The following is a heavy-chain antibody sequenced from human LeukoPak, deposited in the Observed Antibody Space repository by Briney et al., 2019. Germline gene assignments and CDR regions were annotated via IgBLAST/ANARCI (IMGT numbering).Heavy chain of an antibody. D-gene: IGHD1-26*01. J-gene: IGHJ4*02. CDR3: ARSFGRTKRIEWELSEKGNY. CDR2: ISWNSGSI. V-gene: IGHV3-9*01. CDR1: GFTFDDYA. Sequence: GRSLRLSCAASGFTFDDYAMHWVRQAPGKGLEWVSGISWNSGSIGYADSVKGRFTISRDNAKNSLYLQMNSLRAEDTAVYYCARSFGRTKRIEWELSEKGNYWGQGTLVTVSS.